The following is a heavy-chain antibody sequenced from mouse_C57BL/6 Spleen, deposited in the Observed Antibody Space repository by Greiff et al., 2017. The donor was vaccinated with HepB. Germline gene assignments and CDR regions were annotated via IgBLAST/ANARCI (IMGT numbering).Heavy chain of an antibody. D-gene: IGHD2-5*01. CDR3: ARGSNYDAMDY. V-gene: IGHV5-16*01. Sequence: EVKVVESEGGLVQPGRSMKLSCTASGFTFSDYYMAWVRQVPEKGLEWVANINYDGSSTYYLDSLKSRFIISRDNAKNILYLQMSSLKSEDTATYYCARGSNYDAMDYWGQGTSVTVSS. CDR1: GFTFSDYY. J-gene: IGHJ4*01. CDR2: INYDGSST.